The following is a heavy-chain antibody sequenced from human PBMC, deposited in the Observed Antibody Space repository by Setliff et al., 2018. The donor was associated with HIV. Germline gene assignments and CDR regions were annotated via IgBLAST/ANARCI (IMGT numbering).Heavy chain of an antibody. CDR1: GYGFANFW. CDR2: IYPDDSDT. D-gene: IGHD3-9*01. CDR3: ARAPNSPSYSNIFYADH. V-gene: IGHV5-51*01. J-gene: IGHJ5*02. Sequence: GESLKISCKGSGYGFANFWIGWVRQTPGKGLEWMGIIYPDDSDTRYSPSFQGQVTTSADKSTGTAYLQWRSLKASDTAMYFCARAPNSPSYSNIFYADHWGQGTLVTVSS.